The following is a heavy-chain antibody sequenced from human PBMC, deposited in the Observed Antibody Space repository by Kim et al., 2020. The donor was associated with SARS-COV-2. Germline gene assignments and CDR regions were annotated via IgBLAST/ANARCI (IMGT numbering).Heavy chain of an antibody. J-gene: IGHJ6*02. CDR3: AKDRSPGTLYYYYYGMDV. CDR1: GFTFGDYA. CDR2: ISWNSGSI. D-gene: IGHD3-10*01. Sequence: GGSLRLSCAASGFTFGDYAMHWVRQAPGKGLEWVSGISWNSGSIGYADSVKGRFTISRDNAKNSLYLQMNSLRAEDTALYYCAKDRSPGTLYYYYYGMDVWGQGTTVTVSS. V-gene: IGHV3-9*01.